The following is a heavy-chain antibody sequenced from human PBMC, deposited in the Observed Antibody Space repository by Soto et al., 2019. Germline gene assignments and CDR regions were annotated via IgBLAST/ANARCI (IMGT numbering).Heavy chain of an antibody. Sequence: QVQLVQSGAAVKKPGSSVKVSCKASGGTFSSYAISWVRQAPGQGLEWMGGIIPIFGTANYAQKFQGRVTITADKPTSTAYMELSSLRSEDTAVYYCERGGSSQDPEYYFDYWGQGTLVTVSS. CDR1: GGTFSSYA. J-gene: IGHJ4*02. V-gene: IGHV1-69*06. D-gene: IGHD2-15*01. CDR3: ERGGSSQDPEYYFDY. CDR2: IIPIFGTA.